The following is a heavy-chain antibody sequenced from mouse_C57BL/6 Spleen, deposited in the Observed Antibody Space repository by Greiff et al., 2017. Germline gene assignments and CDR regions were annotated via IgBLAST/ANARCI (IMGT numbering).Heavy chain of an antibody. Sequence: QVQLQQSGAELVKPGASVKLSCKASGYTFTSYWMHWVKQRPGQGLEWIGMIHPNSGSTNYNEKFKSKATLTVDKSSSTAYMQLSSLTSEDSAVYCCARQGTTVVYFDYWGQGTTLTVSS. D-gene: IGHD1-1*01. CDR3: ARQGTTVVYFDY. V-gene: IGHV1-64*01. CDR1: GYTFTSYW. J-gene: IGHJ2*01. CDR2: IHPNSGST.